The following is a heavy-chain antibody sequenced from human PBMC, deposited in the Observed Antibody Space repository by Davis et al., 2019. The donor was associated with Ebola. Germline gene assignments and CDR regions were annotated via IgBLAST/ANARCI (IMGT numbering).Heavy chain of an antibody. CDR2: INHSGST. V-gene: IGHV4-34*01. CDR3: ARGTDRGYSSSPNGAFDY. D-gene: IGHD6-6*01. Sequence: PSETLSLTCTVSGGSISSYYWSWIRQPAGKGLEWIGEINHSGSTNYNPSLKSRVTISVDTSKNQFSLKLSSVTAADTAVYYCARGTDRGYSSSPNGAFDYWGQGTLVTVSS. CDR1: GGSISSYY. J-gene: IGHJ4*02.